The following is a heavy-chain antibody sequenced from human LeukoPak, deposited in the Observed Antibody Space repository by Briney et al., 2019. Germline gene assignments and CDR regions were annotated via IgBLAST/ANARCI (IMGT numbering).Heavy chain of an antibody. Sequence: PGGSLRLSCAASGNYWMHWVRQAPGKGLVWVSRINSDGISTNYADSVKGRFTISRDNSKNTLYLQMNSLRAEDTAVYYCVQSGGMDVWGQGTTVTVSS. CDR1: GNYW. V-gene: IGHV3-74*01. CDR3: VQSGGMDV. CDR2: INSDGIST. J-gene: IGHJ6*02.